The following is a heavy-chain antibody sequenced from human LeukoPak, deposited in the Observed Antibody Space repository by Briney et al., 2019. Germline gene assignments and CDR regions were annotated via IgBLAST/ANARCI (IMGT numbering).Heavy chain of an antibody. J-gene: IGHJ4*02. V-gene: IGHV3-73*01. CDR2: IRSKANGYAT. CDR1: GFTFSGSA. Sequence: GGSLRLSCAVSGFTFSGSAMHWVRQASGKGLEWVGRIRSKANGYATAYAASVKGKFTICRDDSKNTAYLQMNSLKAEDTAVYYCTRSTSDSSSSRFDYWGQGALVTVSS. CDR3: TRSTSDSSSSRFDY. D-gene: IGHD3-22*01.